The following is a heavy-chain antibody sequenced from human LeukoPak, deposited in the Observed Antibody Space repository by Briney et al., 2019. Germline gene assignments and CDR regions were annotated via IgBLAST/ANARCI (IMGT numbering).Heavy chain of an antibody. CDR3: ARDKIAMIGPNAVDI. V-gene: IGHV1-18*01. CDR2: ISAYNGNT. J-gene: IGHJ3*02. CDR1: GYTFTNYG. Sequence: ASVTVTFKASGYTFTNYGISWVRQAPGQGLEWMGWISAYNGNTNHAQKVQGRVTMTTDTSTSTAYMELRSLRSDDTAMYYCARDKIAMIGPNAVDIWGQGTRFTLSS. D-gene: IGHD3-22*01.